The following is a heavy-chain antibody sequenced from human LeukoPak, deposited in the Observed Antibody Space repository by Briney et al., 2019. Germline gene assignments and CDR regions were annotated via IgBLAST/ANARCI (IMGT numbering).Heavy chain of an antibody. CDR1: GGPFSNYA. CDR2: IIPSFGTA. V-gene: IGHV1-69*15. J-gene: IGHJ4*02. CDR3: ARVELGSYYPY. Sequence: SVKVPCKVSGGPFSNYAIIWVRQAPGQGLVLMGRIIPSFGTANYAQMLQGRVSITSDESTSTAYMQLSSLRSEDTATYYCARVELGSYYPYWGQGTLVSVSS. D-gene: IGHD3-10*01.